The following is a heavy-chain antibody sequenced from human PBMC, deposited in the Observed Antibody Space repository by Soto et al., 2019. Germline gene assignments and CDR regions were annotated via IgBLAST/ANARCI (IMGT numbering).Heavy chain of an antibody. J-gene: IGHJ3*02. CDR1: GGSISSSSYY. D-gene: IGHD3-22*01. V-gene: IGHV4-39*01. CDR3: AGTITMIVVVTYDAFDI. CDR2: IYYSGST. Sequence: QLQLQESGPGLVKPSETLSLTCTVSGGSISSSSYYWGWIRQPPGKGLEWIGSIYYSGSTYYNPSLKSRVTISVDTSKNQFSLKLSSVTAADTAVYYCAGTITMIVVVTYDAFDIWGQGTMVTVSS.